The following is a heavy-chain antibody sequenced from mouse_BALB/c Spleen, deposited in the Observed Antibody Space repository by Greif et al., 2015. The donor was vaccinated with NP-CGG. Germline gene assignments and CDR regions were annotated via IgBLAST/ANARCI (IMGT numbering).Heavy chain of an antibody. J-gene: IGHJ1*01. Sequence: LVESGPELVKPGGLVKISCKASGYTFTSYDINWVKQRPGQGLEWIGWIYPGDGSTKYNEKFKGKGTLTADKSSSTAYMQLSGLTSENSAVYFCARSDTTVHWYFDVWGAGTTVTVSS. V-gene: IGHV1S33*01. CDR3: ARSDTTVHWYFDV. D-gene: IGHD1-1*01. CDR2: IYPGDGST. CDR1: GYTFTSYD.